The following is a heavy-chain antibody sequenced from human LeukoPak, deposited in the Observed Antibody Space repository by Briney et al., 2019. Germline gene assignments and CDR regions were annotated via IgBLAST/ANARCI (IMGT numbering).Heavy chain of an antibody. V-gene: IGHV3-9*01. CDR2: IGWKSEKI. J-gene: IGHJ5*02. CDR1: GFNFGEYA. D-gene: IGHD3-10*01. Sequence: GGSLRLSCAASGFNFGEYAMHWVRQAPGKDLEWVSGIGWKSEKIVYADSVKGRFTISRDNAKNSLYLEMNSLKPEDSALYYCAKDRFGELLPPTWLDPWGQGTLVTVSS. CDR3: AKDRFGELLPPTWLDP.